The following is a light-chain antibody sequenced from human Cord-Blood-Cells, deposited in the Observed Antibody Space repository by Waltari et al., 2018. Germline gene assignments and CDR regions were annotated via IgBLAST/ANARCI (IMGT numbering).Light chain of an antibody. V-gene: IGLV2-14*03. CDR2: DVS. CDR3: SSYTSSSTLV. J-gene: IGLJ1*01. Sequence: QSALTQPASVSGSPGPSITIPCTGTSSDVGGYNYVSWYQQHPGKAPKLMIYDVSNRPSGVSNRFSGSKSGNTASLTISGLQAEDEADYYYSSYTSSSTLVFGTGTKVTVL. CDR1: SSDVGGYNY.